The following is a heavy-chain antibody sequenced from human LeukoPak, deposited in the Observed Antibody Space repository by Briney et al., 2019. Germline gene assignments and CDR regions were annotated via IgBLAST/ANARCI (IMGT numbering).Heavy chain of an antibody. CDR2: IIPILGIT. CDR1: GGTFSSYA. V-gene: IGHV1-69*04. Sequence: ASVKVSCKASGGTFSSYAISWVRQAPGQGLEWMGRIIPILGITNYAQNFQGRVTITADKSTSTAYMELSSLRCEDTAVYYCAREGSSPPDYWGQGTLVTVSP. J-gene: IGHJ4*02. CDR3: AREGSSPPDY. D-gene: IGHD6-13*01.